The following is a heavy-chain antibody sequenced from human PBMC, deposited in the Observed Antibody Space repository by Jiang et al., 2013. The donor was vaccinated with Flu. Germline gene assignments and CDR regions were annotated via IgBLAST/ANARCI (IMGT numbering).Heavy chain of an antibody. D-gene: IGHD4-17*01. J-gene: IGHJ4*02. V-gene: IGHV4-39*07. CDR2: ISYSGTT. Sequence: PGLLKPSETLSLICNVYGGSISSSGYYWGWIRQPPGKGLEWIGTISYSGTTYFTPSLKSRVTMSLDTSKTQFSLRLSSVAAADTAVYYCARFLYGDFVGYFDFWGQGTLVSVS. CDR1: GGSISSSGYY. CDR3: ARFLYGDFVGYFDF.